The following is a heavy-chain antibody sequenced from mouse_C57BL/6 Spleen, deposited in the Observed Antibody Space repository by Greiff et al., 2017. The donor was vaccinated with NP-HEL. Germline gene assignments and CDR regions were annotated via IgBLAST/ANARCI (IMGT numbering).Heavy chain of an antibody. CDR3: TRSGITTVVATSWYFDV. Sequence: EVKLVESGEGLVKPGGSLKLSCAASGFTFSSYAMSWVRQTPEKRLAWVAYISSGGDYIYYADTVKGRFTISSDNARNTLYLQMSSLKSEDTAMYYCTRSGITTVVATSWYFDVWGTGTTVTVSS. J-gene: IGHJ1*03. V-gene: IGHV5-9-1*02. CDR1: GFTFSSYA. D-gene: IGHD1-1*01. CDR2: ISSGGDYI.